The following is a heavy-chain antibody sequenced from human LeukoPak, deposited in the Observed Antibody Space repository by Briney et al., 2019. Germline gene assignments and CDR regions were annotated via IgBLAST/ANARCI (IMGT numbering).Heavy chain of an antibody. CDR1: GFTFTNYN. CDR3: ARLYGDWFDP. J-gene: IGHJ5*02. V-gene: IGHV3-48*01. Sequence: GGSLRLSCAASGFTFTNYNMNWVRQAPGKGLEWISYISGGSGTIYYADSVRGRFTVSRDNAKDSLWLQMASLSVEDPAVYFCARLYGDWFDPWGPGALVTVSS. D-gene: IGHD4-17*01. CDR2: ISGGSGTI.